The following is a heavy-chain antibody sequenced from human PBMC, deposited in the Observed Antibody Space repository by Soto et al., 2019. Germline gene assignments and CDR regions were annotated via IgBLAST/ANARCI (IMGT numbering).Heavy chain of an antibody. J-gene: IGHJ6*02. Sequence: QVQLVESGGGVVQPGRSLRLSCAASGFTFSSYAMHWVRQATGKGLEWVAVISYDGSNKYYADSVKGRFTISRDNSKNTLYLQMNSLRAEDTAVYYCARGGYCSGGSCYSPPYYYYGMDVWGQGTTVTVSS. V-gene: IGHV3-30-3*01. CDR2: ISYDGSNK. D-gene: IGHD2-15*01. CDR1: GFTFSSYA. CDR3: ARGGYCSGGSCYSPPYYYYGMDV.